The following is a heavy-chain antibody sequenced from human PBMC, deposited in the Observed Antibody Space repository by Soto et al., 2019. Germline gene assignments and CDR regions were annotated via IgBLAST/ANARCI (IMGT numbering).Heavy chain of an antibody. CDR1: GFTFSSYG. D-gene: IGHD1-1*01. Sequence: GGSLRLSCAASGFTFSSYGMHWVRQAPGKGLEWVAVIWYDGGNKYYADSVKGRFTISRDNSKNTLYLQMSSLRVEDTAVYYCATGSPTYWGQGTLVTVSS. J-gene: IGHJ4*02. CDR3: ATGSPTY. CDR2: IWYDGGNK. V-gene: IGHV3-33*01.